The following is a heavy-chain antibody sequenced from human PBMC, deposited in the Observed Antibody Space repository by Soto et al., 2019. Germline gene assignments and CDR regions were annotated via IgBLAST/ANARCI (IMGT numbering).Heavy chain of an antibody. CDR2: ISSYNGDT. V-gene: IGHV1-18*01. CDR3: ARGGVAPYYYYGMDV. CDR1: GYTFTRSG. J-gene: IGHJ6*02. Sequence: ASVKVSCKASGYTFTRSGISWVRQAPGQGPEWMGWISSYNGDTNYAQTFQGRVTMTTDTSTSTAYMELRSLRSDDTAVYYCARGGVAPYYYYGMDVWGQGTLVTVS. D-gene: IGHD5-12*01.